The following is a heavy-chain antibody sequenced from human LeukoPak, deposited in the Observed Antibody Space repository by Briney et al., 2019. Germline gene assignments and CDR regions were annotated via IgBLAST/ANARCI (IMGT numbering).Heavy chain of an antibody. V-gene: IGHV3-7*05. Sequence: PGGSLRLSCAASGXTFNTYWMSWVRQAPGKGLEWVANIKEDGSEKYYVDFVKGRFTISRDNAKNSLYLQMNSLRAEDTAIYYCAKERSAGWPFDYWGQGTLVTVSS. CDR2: IKEDGSEK. CDR3: AKERSAGWPFDY. CDR1: GXTFNTYW. D-gene: IGHD6-19*01. J-gene: IGHJ4*02.